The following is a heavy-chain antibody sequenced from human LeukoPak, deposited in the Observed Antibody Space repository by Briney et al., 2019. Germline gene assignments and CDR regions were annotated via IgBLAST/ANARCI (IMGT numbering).Heavy chain of an antibody. D-gene: IGHD3-10*01. CDR3: ARLGSGSYYLDY. J-gene: IGHJ4*02. CDR1: GYSFTSYW. V-gene: IGHV5-10-1*01. CDR2: IDPSDSYT. Sequence: HGESLKISCKGSGYSFTSYWISWVRQMPGKALEWMGRIDPSDSYTYYSPSFQGHVTLTADKSISTAYLQWSSLKASDTAMYYCARLGSGSYYLDYWGQGTLVTVSS.